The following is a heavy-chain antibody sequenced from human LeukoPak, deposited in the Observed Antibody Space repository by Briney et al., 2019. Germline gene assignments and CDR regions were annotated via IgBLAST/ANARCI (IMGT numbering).Heavy chain of an antibody. D-gene: IGHD2-15*01. J-gene: IGHJ4*02. CDR3: TRDIVVVVAATVFSGY. CDR1: GFTFGDYA. CDR2: IRSKAYGGTT. V-gene: IGHV3-49*03. Sequence: GGSLRLSCTASGFTFGDYAMSWFRQAPGKGLEWVGFIRSKAYGGTTEYAASVKGRFTISRDDSKSIAYLQMNSLKTEDTAVYYCTRDIVVVVAATVFSGYWGQGTLVTVSS.